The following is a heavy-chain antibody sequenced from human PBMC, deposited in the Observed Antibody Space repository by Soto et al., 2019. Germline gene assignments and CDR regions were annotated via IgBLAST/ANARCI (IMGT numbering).Heavy chain of an antibody. CDR3: AKDLRDIVLVAPPILY. CDR1: GFTFTSYA. V-gene: IGHV3-23*01. Sequence: GGSLRLSCAASGFTFTSYAMSWVRQAPGKGLEWVSTVSGSGGSTYYADSVKRRFTISKDTSKNTLYLQMNSLRAEDTAVYYCAKDLRDIVLVAPPILYWGQGTLVTVSS. D-gene: IGHD2-2*02. J-gene: IGHJ4*02. CDR2: VSGSGGST.